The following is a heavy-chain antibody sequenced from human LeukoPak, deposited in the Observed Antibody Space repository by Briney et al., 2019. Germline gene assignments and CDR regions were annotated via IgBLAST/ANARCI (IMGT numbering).Heavy chain of an antibody. J-gene: IGHJ4*02. CDR2: LNPNSGGT. CDR1: GYTXTGYY. V-gene: IGHV1-2*02. Sequence: ASVKVSCKASGYTXTGYYIHWVRQAPGQGLEWMGWLNPNSGGTNFAQRFQGRVTLTGDPSISSAYMELRRLTSDDTAVYFCARLWNTGYIIYFDSWGQGTPVTVSS. D-gene: IGHD5-12*01. CDR3: ARLWNTGYIIYFDS.